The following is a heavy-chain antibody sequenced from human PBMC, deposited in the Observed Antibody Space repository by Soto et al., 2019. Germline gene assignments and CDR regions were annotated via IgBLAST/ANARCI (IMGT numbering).Heavy chain of an antibody. J-gene: IGHJ4*02. CDR3: ARRPLNSDGAY. CDR1: GFTVSSND. V-gene: IGHV3-53*01. D-gene: IGHD2-15*01. Sequence: EVQLEESGGGLIQPGGSLRLSCAASGFTVSSNDMSWVRQAPGKGLEWVSLIYSSGSTHYADSVKGRFTISRDNSKNTLYLHMNILRAEDTAVYYCARRPLNSDGAYWGQGTLVTVSS. CDR2: IYSSGST.